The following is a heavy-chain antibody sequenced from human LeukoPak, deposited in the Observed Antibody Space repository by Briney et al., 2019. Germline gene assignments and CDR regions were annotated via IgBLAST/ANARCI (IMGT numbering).Heavy chain of an antibody. CDR3: AREDGYSNFLDY. CDR2: IYYSGST. CDR1: GGSISSGNYY. V-gene: IGHV4-30-4*01. D-gene: IGHD4-11*01. J-gene: IGHJ4*02. Sequence: SQTLSLTCTVSGGSISSGNYYWSWIRQPPGKGLEWIGYIYYSGSTYYNPSLKSRLTISVHTSKNQFSLKLSSVTAADTAVYYCAREDGYSNFLDYWGQGTLVTVSS.